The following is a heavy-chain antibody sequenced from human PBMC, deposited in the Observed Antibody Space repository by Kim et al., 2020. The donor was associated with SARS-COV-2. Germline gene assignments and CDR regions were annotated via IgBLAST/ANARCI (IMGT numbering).Heavy chain of an antibody. Sequence: GGSLRLSCAASGFTFSDYYMSWIRQAPGKGLEWVSYISSSSSYTNYADSVKGRFTISRDNAKNSLYLQMNSLRAEDTAVYYCARVGRRKMVVIAIRPYYFDYWGQGTLVTVSS. D-gene: IGHD2-21*01. J-gene: IGHJ4*02. CDR3: ARVGRRKMVVIAIRPYYFDY. V-gene: IGHV3-11*06. CDR1: GFTFSDYY. CDR2: ISSSSSYT.